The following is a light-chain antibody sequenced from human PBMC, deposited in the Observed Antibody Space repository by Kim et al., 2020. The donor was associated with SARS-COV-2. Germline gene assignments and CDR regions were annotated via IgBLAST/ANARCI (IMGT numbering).Light chain of an antibody. Sequence: QSALTQPASVSGSPGQSITISCTGTSSDVGSYNYVSWYQQHPGKAPKVMIYDVNNRPSGVSNRFSGSKSGNTASLTISGLQAEDEADYYCSSYTGSSTLVIFGGGTQLTVL. V-gene: IGLV2-14*03. CDR3: SSYTGSSTLVI. CDR2: DVN. CDR1: SSDVGSYNY. J-gene: IGLJ2*01.